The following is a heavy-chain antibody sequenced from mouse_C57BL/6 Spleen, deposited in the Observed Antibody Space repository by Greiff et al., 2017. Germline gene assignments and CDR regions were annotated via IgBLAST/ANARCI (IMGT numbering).Heavy chain of an antibody. V-gene: IGHV1-62-2*01. J-gene: IGHJ4*01. CDR3: ARQYYYGSSYYAMDY. D-gene: IGHD1-1*01. CDR1: GYTFTEYT. CDR2: FYPGSGSI. Sequence: VKLQESGAELVKPGASVKLSCKASGYTFTEYTIHWVKQRSGQGLEWIGWFYPGSGSIKYNEKFKDKATLTADKSSSTVYMELSRLTSEDSAVYFCARQYYYGSSYYAMDYWGQGTSVTVSS.